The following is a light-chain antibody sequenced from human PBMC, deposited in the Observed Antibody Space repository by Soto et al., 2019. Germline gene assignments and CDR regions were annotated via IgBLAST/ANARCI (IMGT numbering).Light chain of an antibody. CDR3: QQRDNWPRT. CDR2: DAS. V-gene: IGKV3-11*01. J-gene: IGKJ1*01. Sequence: EIVLTQSPATLSLSPGERATLSCRASQSVRSNLAWYQQKPGQAPRLLIYDASNRATGIPVRFSGSGSGTALTITISNREHDDFVVCYCQQRDNWPRTFGQGAKVELK. CDR1: QSVRSN.